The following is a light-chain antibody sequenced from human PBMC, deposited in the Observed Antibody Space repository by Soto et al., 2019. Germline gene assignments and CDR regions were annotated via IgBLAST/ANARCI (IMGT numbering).Light chain of an antibody. J-gene: IGKJ1*01. CDR1: QSVSTN. CDR2: GAS. CDR3: QQYNNWWT. V-gene: IGKV3-15*01. Sequence: IVMTQSPATLSVSSGERVTLSCRASQSVSTNLAWYQQKPGQAPRLLISGASTRATGIPARFSGSGSGTEFTLTISSLQSEDFAVYYCQQYNNWWTFGQGTKVEIK.